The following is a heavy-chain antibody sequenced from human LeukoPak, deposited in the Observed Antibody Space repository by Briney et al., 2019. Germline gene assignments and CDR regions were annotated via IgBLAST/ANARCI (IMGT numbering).Heavy chain of an antibody. CDR3: ARAPKAVAGTNYYYYYMDV. CDR2: INPNSGGT. D-gene: IGHD6-19*01. V-gene: IGHV1-2*02. J-gene: IGHJ6*03. Sequence: ASVKVSRKASGYTFTGYHMHWVRQAPGQGLEWMGWINPNSGGTNYAQKFQGRVAMTRDTSISTAYMELSRLRSDDTAVYYCARAPKAVAGTNYYYYYMDVWGKGTTVTVSS. CDR1: GYTFTGYH.